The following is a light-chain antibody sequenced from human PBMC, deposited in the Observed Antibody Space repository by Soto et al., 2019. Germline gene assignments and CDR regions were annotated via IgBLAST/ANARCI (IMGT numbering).Light chain of an antibody. V-gene: IGKV3-15*01. Sequence: EIVMTQSPASLSVSPGDGATLSCRASQTVASNVAWYQQKPGQGPRLLIHGASTRAAGVPARFSVIGSGTDFTLTISSLQSEDFAVYYCQQYHNWPPQYTFGQGTKLQIK. CDR1: QTVASN. CDR2: GAS. CDR3: QQYHNWPPQYT. J-gene: IGKJ2*01.